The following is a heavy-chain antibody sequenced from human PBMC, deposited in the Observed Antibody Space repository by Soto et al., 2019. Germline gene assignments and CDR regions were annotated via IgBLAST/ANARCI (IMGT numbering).Heavy chain of an antibody. Sequence: SETRSLTCSVSGDSISNSRFYWAWIRQAPGEGLEWIGSIYHTGNAYYNPSLKSRVTISVDTSKNQFSLKLTSVTAADAALYYCARDFFDSSDYTTNWFDPWGQGTLVTVS. CDR1: GDSISNSRFY. D-gene: IGHD3-22*01. V-gene: IGHV4-39*01. CDR2: IYHTGNA. CDR3: ARDFFDSSDYTTNWFDP. J-gene: IGHJ5*02.